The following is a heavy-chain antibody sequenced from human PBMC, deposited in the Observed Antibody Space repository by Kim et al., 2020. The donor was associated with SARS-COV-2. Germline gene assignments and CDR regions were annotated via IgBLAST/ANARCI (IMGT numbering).Heavy chain of an antibody. Sequence: GGSLRLSCAASEFTFSAYWRHWVRQAPGKGLLWVSRINNDGSTTTYADSAKGRTTTSRATAKHTLFLQMNRLSAEATAVYYCARGGKYYGRATTFDPRG. V-gene: IGHV3-74*01. J-gene: IGHJ5*02. CDR3: ARGGKYYGRATTFDP. CDR1: EFTFSAYW. CDR2: INNDGSTT. D-gene: IGHD3-10*01.